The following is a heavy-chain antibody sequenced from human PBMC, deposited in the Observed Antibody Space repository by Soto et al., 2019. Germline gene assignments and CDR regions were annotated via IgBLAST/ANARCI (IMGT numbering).Heavy chain of an antibody. Sequence: SETLSLTCAVSGGSISTDNWWRWVRQPPGKGLEWIGEMYHSGDSNFNPSLKSRVTISVDKSKNQFSMQMASVTAADTALYYCTRASASSMLRGVVINWGRGTQVTVSS. CDR2: MYHSGDS. D-gene: IGHD3-10*01. CDR3: TRASASSMLRGVVIN. V-gene: IGHV4-4*02. J-gene: IGHJ4*02. CDR1: GGSISTDNW.